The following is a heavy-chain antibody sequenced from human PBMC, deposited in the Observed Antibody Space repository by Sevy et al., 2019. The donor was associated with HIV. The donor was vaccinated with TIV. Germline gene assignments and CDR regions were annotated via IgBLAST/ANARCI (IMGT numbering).Heavy chain of an antibody. J-gene: IGHJ4*02. CDR1: GYSFTSYW. CDR3: ARYVGYCSSTSCYQDVHFDY. V-gene: IGHV5-51*01. CDR2: IYPRDSDT. D-gene: IGHD2-2*03. Sequence: GESLKISCKGSGYSFTSYWIGWVRQMPGKGLEWMGLIYPRDSDTRYSPSFQGQVTISADKSISTAYLQWSSLKASDTAMYYCARYVGYCSSTSCYQDVHFDYWGQGTLVTVSS.